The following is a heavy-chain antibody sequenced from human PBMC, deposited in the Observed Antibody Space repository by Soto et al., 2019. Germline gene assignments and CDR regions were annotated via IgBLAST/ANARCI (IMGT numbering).Heavy chain of an antibody. V-gene: IGHV3-33*01. CDR2: IWYDGSNK. J-gene: IGHJ4*02. CDR1: GFTFSSYG. CDR3: GRGGSGNRGPHFAK. D-gene: IGHD3-10*01. Sequence: QVQLVESGGGVVQPGRSLRLSCAASGFTFSSYGMHWVRQAPGKGLEWVAVIWYDGSNKYYADSVKGRFTISRDNSKNSWYRKMTGRRAEDVAVCSGGRGGSGNRGPHFAKWGKGPLVPVSS.